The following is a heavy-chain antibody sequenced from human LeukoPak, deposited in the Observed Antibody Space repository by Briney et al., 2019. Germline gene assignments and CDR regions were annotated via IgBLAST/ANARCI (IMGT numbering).Heavy chain of an antibody. CDR2: IYYSGST. V-gene: IGHV4-59*08. CDR1: GGSLNSYY. D-gene: IGHD2-15*01. CDR3: VRHLSAGRPAFDI. Sequence: SENLSLNRTVSGGSLNSYYWSWIRQPPGKGVGWIGYIYYSGSTNYNPSLKSRVTISVDTSNNKFSLKLTSLTAADTAVYYCVRHLSAGRPAFDIWGQGTMVTVSS. J-gene: IGHJ3*02.